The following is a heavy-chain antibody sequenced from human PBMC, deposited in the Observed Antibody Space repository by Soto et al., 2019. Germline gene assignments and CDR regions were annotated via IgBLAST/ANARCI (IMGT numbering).Heavy chain of an antibody. V-gene: IGHV1-18*01. J-gene: IGHJ4*02. CDR3: ARDLTDGNFDY. CDR2: LTAYDGKR. Sequence: QVQMVQSGAEVKKTGASVKVSCKTFGYTVTTFGINWVRQAPGQGLEWMGCLTAYDGKRNFAQKFQDSHTMTIDIYTSTRYKKLSGLQYDDPAVYFCARDLTDGNFDYWRWRTQVSISS. D-gene: IGHD2-15*01. CDR1: GYTVTTFG.